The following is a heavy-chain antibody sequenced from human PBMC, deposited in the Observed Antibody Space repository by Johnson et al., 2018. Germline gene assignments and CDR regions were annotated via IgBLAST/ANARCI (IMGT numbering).Heavy chain of an antibody. J-gene: IGHJ3*01. CDR2: ISYDGTME. CDR3: VKEYYDNNGRALDF. V-gene: IGHV3-30*18. CDR1: EFSFSNYG. D-gene: IGHD3-22*01. Sequence: QVQLVESGGGVVQPGRSLRLACAASEFSFSNYGMHWVRQPPGKGLEWVPVISYDGTMEYYVDSVKGRFTISRDNSNSTLYLERKGLRAEDTAVYYCVKEYYDNNGRALDFWGQGTMVTVSS.